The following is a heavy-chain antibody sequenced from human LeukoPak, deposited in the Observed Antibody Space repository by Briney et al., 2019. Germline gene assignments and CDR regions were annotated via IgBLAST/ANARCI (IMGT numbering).Heavy chain of an antibody. Sequence: GGSLRLSCAASGFTVSSNYMSWVRQAPGRGLEWVSVIYSGGSTYYADSVKGRFTISRDNSKNTLFPQMNSLRAGDTAVYYCARGTVTMVDYWGQGTLVTVSS. V-gene: IGHV3-66*01. CDR2: IYSGGST. CDR3: ARGTVTMVDY. D-gene: IGHD3-10*01. J-gene: IGHJ4*02. CDR1: GFTVSSNY.